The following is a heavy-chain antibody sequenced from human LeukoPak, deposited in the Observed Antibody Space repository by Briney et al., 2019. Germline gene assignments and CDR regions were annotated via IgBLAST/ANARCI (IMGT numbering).Heavy chain of an antibody. CDR3: AKASWVSNADAVL. D-gene: IGHD1-1*01. CDR2: ISYDGSNK. CDR1: GFTFSSYG. J-gene: IGHJ4*02. Sequence: PGRSLRLSCAASGFTFSSYGMHWVRQAPGKGLEWVAVISYDGSNKYYADSVKGRFTISRDNSKNTLYLQMNSLRVEDTAVYYCAKASWVSNADAVLWGQGTLVTVSS. V-gene: IGHV3-30*18.